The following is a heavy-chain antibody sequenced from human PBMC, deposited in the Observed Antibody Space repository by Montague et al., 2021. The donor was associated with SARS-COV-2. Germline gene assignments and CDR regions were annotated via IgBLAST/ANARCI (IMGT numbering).Heavy chain of an antibody. CDR3: VRYSGWFYFDF. V-gene: IGHV6-1*01. J-gene: IGHJ4*02. D-gene: IGHD6-19*01. CDR1: GDSVSSNSVA. CDR2: TYYRSKWYS. Sequence: CAISGDSVSSNSVARSWIRQSPSRGLEWLGRTYYRSKWYSDYAPSVRGRLTVNPDASKNEFSLELNYVTPEDTAVYYCVRYSGWFYFDFWGQETLVTVS.